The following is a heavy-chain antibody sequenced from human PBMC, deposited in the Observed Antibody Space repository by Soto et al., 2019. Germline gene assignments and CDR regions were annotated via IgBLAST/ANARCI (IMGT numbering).Heavy chain of an antibody. D-gene: IGHD2-2*01. Sequence: ASVTVSFKASCSTFPSYGISLARQAPGQGLEWMGWISAYTGNTNYPQKLQGRVTMTTDTSTSTAYMELRSLRSDDTAVYYCARESPGLGVVVPAANWFDPWGQGNLVTVS. CDR3: ARESPGLGVVVPAANWFDP. V-gene: IGHV1-18*04. J-gene: IGHJ5*02. CDR2: ISAYTGNT. CDR1: CSTFPSYG.